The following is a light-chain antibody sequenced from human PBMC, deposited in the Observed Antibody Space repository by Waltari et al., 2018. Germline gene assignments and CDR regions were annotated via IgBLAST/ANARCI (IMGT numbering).Light chain of an antibody. V-gene: IGKV3-15*01. Sequence: ETVMIQPRATLSVSPGETVTLSCRASQSVSNNLAWYQPTPGKPPRPLIYAAFSRGNAIPGRFGGDGSGTDFALTITPLQSEDVGVYYCQQYHEWPYTFGQGTKLEI. CDR3: QQYHEWPYT. CDR2: AAF. CDR1: QSVSNN. J-gene: IGKJ2*01.